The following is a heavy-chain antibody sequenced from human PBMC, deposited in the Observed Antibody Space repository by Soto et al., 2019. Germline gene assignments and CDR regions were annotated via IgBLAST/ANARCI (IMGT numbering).Heavy chain of an antibody. CDR1: GGTFSSYA. V-gene: IGHV1-69*01. D-gene: IGHD5-18*01. Sequence: QVQLVQSGAEVKKPGSSVNVSCKASGGTFSSYAISWVRQTPGQGLEWMGGIIPIFGTANYAEKFQGRVAITADESTSTAYMELSSLRSEDTAVYYCARERSYGTVFDYWGQGTLVTVSS. CDR2: IIPIFGTA. J-gene: IGHJ4*02. CDR3: ARERSYGTVFDY.